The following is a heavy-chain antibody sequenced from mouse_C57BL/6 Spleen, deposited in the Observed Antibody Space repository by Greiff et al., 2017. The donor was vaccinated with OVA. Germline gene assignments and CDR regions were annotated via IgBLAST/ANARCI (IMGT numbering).Heavy chain of an antibody. CDR3: ARSTTVVATSGWYFDV. Sequence: VQLQQPGAELVMPGASVKLSCKASGYTFTSYWMHWVKQRPGQGLEWIGGIDPSDSYTNYNQKFKGKSTLTVDKSSSTAYMQLSSLTSEDSAVYYWARSTTVVATSGWYFDVWGTGTTVTVSS. CDR1: GYTFTSYW. CDR2: IDPSDSYT. V-gene: IGHV1-69*01. D-gene: IGHD1-1*01. J-gene: IGHJ1*03.